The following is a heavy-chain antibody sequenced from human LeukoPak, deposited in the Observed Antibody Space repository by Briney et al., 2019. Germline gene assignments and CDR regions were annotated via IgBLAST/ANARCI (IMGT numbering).Heavy chain of an antibody. V-gene: IGHV1-2*02. CDR1: GYSFTGYY. CDR2: INPKNGGT. J-gene: IGHJ4*02. Sequence: ASVKVSCKTSGYSFTGYYMHWVRQAPGQGLEWMGWINPKNGGTNYPQKFQGRVTMTTDTFVGTAYMELSSLASDDTAVYYCARRGAYFDYWGQGTLVTVSS. CDR3: ARRGAYFDY.